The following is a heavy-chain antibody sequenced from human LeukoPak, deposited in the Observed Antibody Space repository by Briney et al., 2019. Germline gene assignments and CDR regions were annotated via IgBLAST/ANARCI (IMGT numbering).Heavy chain of an antibody. D-gene: IGHD6-6*01. V-gene: IGHV1-2*02. CDR1: GDIFTNYG. CDR2: INPNSGGT. CDR3: ASIPETGIAARGGTLDY. Sequence: ASVKVSCKSSGDIFTNYGFSWVRQAPGQGLEWMGWINPNSGGTNYAQKFQGRVTMTRDTSISTAYMELSSLRSEDTAVYYCASIPETGIAARGGTLDYWGQGTLVTVSS. J-gene: IGHJ4*02.